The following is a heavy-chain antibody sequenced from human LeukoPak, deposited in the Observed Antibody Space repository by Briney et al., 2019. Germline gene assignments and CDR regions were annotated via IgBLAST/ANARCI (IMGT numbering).Heavy chain of an antibody. CDR2: IYHSGSA. CDR1: GGSITSSNW. Sequence: PSGTLSLTCAVSGGSITSSNWWSWVRQPPGKGLEWIGEIYHSGSANYNPSLKSRVTISVDKSKTQFSLKLSSVTAADTAVYYCARGARAGYNLEPFDYWGQGTLVTVSS. J-gene: IGHJ4*02. D-gene: IGHD5-24*01. CDR3: ARGARAGYNLEPFDY. V-gene: IGHV4-4*02.